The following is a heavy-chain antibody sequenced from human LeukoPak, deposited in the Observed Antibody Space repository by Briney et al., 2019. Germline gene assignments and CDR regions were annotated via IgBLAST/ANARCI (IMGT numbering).Heavy chain of an antibody. CDR3: ARVSSTNLYYFDY. D-gene: IGHD2-2*01. V-gene: IGHV4-61*02. J-gene: IGHJ4*02. Sequence: SETLSLTCTVSGGSISSSSYYWSWIRQPAGKGLEWIGRIYSSGSTNYNPSLKSRVTMSVDTSKNQLSLKLSSVTAADTAVYYCARVSSTNLYYFDYWGQGTLVTVSS. CDR1: GGSISSSSYY. CDR2: IYSSGST.